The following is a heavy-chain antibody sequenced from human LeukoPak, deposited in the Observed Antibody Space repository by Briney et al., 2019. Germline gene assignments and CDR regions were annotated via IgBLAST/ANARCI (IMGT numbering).Heavy chain of an antibody. D-gene: IGHD4-11*01. CDR3: ASYRRGNWFDP. Sequence: PGGSLRLSCAASGFTFSSYSMNWVRQAPGKGLEWVSSISSSSSYIYYADSVKGRFTISRDNAKNSLYLQMNSLGAEDTAVYYCASYRRGNWFDPWGQGTLVTVSS. CDR1: GFTFSSYS. V-gene: IGHV3-21*01. J-gene: IGHJ5*02. CDR2: ISSSSSYI.